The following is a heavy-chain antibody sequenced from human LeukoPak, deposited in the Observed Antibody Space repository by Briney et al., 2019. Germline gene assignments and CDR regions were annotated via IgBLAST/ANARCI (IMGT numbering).Heavy chain of an antibody. CDR3: ARKGQGSNWAAEYFQN. J-gene: IGHJ1*01. CDR2: ISAGGDGT. CDR1: TFSFSRYP. D-gene: IGHD6-13*01. Sequence: PGGSLRLSCAASTFSFSRYPMGWVRQAPGKGLEWVSGISAGGDGTYHADPVKGRFTISRDNSKNTLYLQMNSLRAEDTAVYYYARKGQGSNWAAEYFQNWGQGTLVTVSS. V-gene: IGHV3-23*01.